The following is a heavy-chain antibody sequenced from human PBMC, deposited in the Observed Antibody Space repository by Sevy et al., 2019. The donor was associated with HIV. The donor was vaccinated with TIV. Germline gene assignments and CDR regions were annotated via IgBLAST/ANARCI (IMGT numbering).Heavy chain of an antibody. CDR1: GGSISSGDYY. D-gene: IGHD3-22*01. Sequence: SETLSLTCTVSGGSISSGDYYWSWIRQPPGKGLEWIGYIFYSRSTYFNPSLKSRVTISLDTSKSQFALRLSSVTAADTAVFYCARQRASSGYFYFDSWGQGTLVTVSS. V-gene: IGHV4-30-4*01. J-gene: IGHJ4*02. CDR2: IFYSRST. CDR3: ARQRASSGYFYFDS.